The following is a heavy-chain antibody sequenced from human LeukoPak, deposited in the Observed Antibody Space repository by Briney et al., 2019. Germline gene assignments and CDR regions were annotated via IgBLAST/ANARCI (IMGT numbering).Heavy chain of an antibody. J-gene: IGHJ4*02. Sequence: SETLSLTCSVSGDSIYWSWVRQSPGKGLQWIGTVFSGGATSYSPSLASRVTMSLDKSKSHFSLKLGSVTAADTAIYYCAIVTSHPRYFDRWGQGTLVTVSS. CDR1: GDSIY. D-gene: IGHD3-9*01. CDR2: VFSGGAT. V-gene: IGHV4-59*01. CDR3: AIVTSHPRYFDR.